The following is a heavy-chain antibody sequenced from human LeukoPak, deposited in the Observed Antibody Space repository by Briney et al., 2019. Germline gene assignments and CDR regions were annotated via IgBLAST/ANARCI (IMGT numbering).Heavy chain of an antibody. CDR2: ISSSSSTI. V-gene: IGHV3-48*04. Sequence: GGSXRLSCAASGFTFSSYSMNWVRQAPGKGLEWGSYISSSSSTIYYADSVKGRFTISRDNAKNSLYLQMNSLRAEDTAVYYCAGGVLYFDYWGQGTLVTVSS. CDR3: AGGVLYFDY. D-gene: IGHD3-16*01. CDR1: GFTFSSYS. J-gene: IGHJ4*02.